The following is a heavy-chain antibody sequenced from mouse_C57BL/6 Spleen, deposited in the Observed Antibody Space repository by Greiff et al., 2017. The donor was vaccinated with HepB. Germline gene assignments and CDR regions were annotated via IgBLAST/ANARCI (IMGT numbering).Heavy chain of an antibody. CDR2: IDPSDSYT. CDR1: GYTFTSYW. V-gene: IGHV1-69*01. J-gene: IGHJ1*03. CDR3: ARSLLLRYFDV. Sequence: VQLQQPGAELVMPGASVKLSCKASGYTFTSYWMHWVKQRPGQGLEWIGEIDPSDSYTNYNQKFKGKSTLTVDKSSSTAYMQLSSLTSEDSAVYYCARSLLLRYFDVWGTGTTVTVSS. D-gene: IGHD1-1*01.